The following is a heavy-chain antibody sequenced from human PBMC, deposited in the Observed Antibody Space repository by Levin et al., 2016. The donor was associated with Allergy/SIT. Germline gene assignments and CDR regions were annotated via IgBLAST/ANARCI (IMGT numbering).Heavy chain of an antibody. CDR3: ARVSSCPDY. V-gene: IGHV4-39*01. CDR2: IYYSGST. CDR1: GGSISSSSYY. D-gene: IGHD1-26*01. J-gene: IGHJ4*02. Sequence: SETLSLTCTVSGGSISSSSYYWGWIRQPPGKGLEWIGSIYYSGSTYYNPSLKSRVTISVDTSKNQFSLKLSSVTAADTAVYYCARVSSCPDYWGQGTLVTVSS.